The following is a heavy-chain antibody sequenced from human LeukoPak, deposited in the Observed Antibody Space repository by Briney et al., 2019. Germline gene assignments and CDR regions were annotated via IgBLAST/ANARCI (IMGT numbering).Heavy chain of an antibody. V-gene: IGHV4-39*07. D-gene: IGHD4-23*01. CDR3: ARKYGGNRYHWYFDL. CDR2: IYYSGST. CDR1: GGSISSSSYY. J-gene: IGHJ2*01. Sequence: SETLSLTCTVSGGSISSSSYYWGWIRQPPGKGLEWIGNIYYSGSTYYNPSLKSRVTISVDTSKNQFSLKLSSVTAADTAVYYCARKYGGNRYHWYFDLWGRSTLVTVSS.